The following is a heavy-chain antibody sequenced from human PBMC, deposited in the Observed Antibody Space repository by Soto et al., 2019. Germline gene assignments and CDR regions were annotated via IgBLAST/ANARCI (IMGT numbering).Heavy chain of an antibody. V-gene: IGHV4-59*01. Sequence: SETLSLTCTVSGYSIIGFYWSWIRQPPGKGLEWIGYIYYSGSTNYNPSLKSRVTIFIDTSKNQFSLKLSSVTAADTAVYYCARLGGGSGSYIGQRVNDFDYWGQGILVTSPQ. CDR2: IYYSGST. CDR3: ARLGGGSGSYIGQRVNDFDY. J-gene: IGHJ4*02. D-gene: IGHD3-10*01. CDR1: GYSIIGFY.